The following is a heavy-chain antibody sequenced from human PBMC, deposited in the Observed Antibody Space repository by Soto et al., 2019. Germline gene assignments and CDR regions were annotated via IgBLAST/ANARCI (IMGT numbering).Heavy chain of an antibody. CDR1: GFTFSSYG. D-gene: IGHD3-22*01. CDR2: ISYDGSNK. V-gene: IGHV3-30*18. Sequence: VGSLRLSFAASGFTFSSYGMHWVRQAPGKGLEWVAVISYDGSNKYYADSVKGRFTISRDNSKNTLYLQMNSLRAEDTAVYYCAKDPYYYDSSGPVHGMDVWRQGTTVTVSS. J-gene: IGHJ6*02. CDR3: AKDPYYYDSSGPVHGMDV.